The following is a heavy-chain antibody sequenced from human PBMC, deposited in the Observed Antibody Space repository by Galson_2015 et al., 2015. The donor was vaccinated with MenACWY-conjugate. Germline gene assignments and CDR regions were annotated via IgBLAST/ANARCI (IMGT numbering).Heavy chain of an antibody. CDR3: VHRQLGSSWYFGTFDY. CDR2: IYWDDDK. V-gene: IGHV2-5*02. J-gene: IGHJ4*02. D-gene: IGHD6-13*01. Sequence: PALVKPTQPLTLTCTFSGFSLSTVGVGVGWIRQPPGKALEWLVFIYWDDDKRYSPSLKSRLTITKDTSKNQVVLTMTNMDPVDTATYYCVHRQLGSSWYFGTFDYWGQGTLVTVSS. CDR1: GFSLSTVGVG.